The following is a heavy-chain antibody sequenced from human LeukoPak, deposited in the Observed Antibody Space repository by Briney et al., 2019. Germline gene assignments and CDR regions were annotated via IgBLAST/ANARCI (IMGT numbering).Heavy chain of an antibody. J-gene: IGHJ4*02. CDR3: ARQRATVTTWARYYFDY. D-gene: IGHD4-17*01. Sequence: SETLSLTCTVSGGSISSSSYYWGWIRQPPGKGLEWIGSIYYSGSTYYNPSLKSRVTISVDTSKNQFSLKLSSATAADTAVYYCARQRATVTTWARYYFDYWGQGTLVTVSS. CDR1: GGSISSSSYY. V-gene: IGHV4-39*01. CDR2: IYYSGST.